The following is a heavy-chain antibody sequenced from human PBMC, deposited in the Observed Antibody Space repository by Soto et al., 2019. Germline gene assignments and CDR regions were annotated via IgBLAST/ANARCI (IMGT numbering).Heavy chain of an antibody. D-gene: IGHD2-2*01. Sequence: QVQLQQWGAGLLKPSETLSLTCAVYGGSFSGYYWSWIRQPPGKGLEWIGEINHSGSTNYNPSLKSRVTISVDTSKNQFSLKLSSVTAADTAVYYCASVDYAYYYYYSMDVWGKGTTVTVSS. CDR1: GGSFSGYY. V-gene: IGHV4-34*01. CDR3: ASVDYAYYYYYSMDV. CDR2: INHSGST. J-gene: IGHJ6*03.